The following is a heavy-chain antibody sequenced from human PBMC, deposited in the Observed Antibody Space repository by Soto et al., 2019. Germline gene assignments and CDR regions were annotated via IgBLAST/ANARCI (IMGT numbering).Heavy chain of an antibody. CDR1: GYSFTSYW. D-gene: IGHD3-10*01. J-gene: IGHJ6*02. V-gene: IGHV5-51*01. CDR2: IYPGDSDT. Sequence: PGESLKISCKGSGYSFTSYWIGWVRQMPGKGLEWMGIIYPGDSDTRCSPSFQGQVTISADKSISTAYLQWSSLKASDTAMYYCARHGYFNYYGSGSYPWDYYYGMDVWGQGTTVTVSS. CDR3: ARHGYFNYYGSGSYPWDYYYGMDV.